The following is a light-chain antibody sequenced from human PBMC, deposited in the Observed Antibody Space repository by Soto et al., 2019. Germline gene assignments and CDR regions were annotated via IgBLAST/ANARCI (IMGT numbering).Light chain of an antibody. CDR3: QQRSNWIT. J-gene: IGKJ5*01. CDR1: QSVSNY. V-gene: IGKV3-11*01. Sequence: EIVLTQSPATLSLSPGERATLSFRASQSVSNYFAWYQQKPGQAPRLLIYDASNRATGIPARFSGSGSGTDFTLTISSLEPEDFAVYYCQQRSNWITFGQGTRLEIK. CDR2: DAS.